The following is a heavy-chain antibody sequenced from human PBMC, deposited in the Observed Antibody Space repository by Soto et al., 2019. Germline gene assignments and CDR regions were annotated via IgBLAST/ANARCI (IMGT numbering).Heavy chain of an antibody. J-gene: IGHJ2*01. D-gene: IGHD2-8*02. CDR1: GCIFSSYA. CDR2: IWYDGSNT. Sequence: GGALRLSCAASGCIFSSYAMHGVRQAPGKRQEWVGFIWYDGSNTFYAESVKGRFTISRDNSKNTVYLQINALRAKDTAVYFFLKGFGNHLDLHAYWRQGSSDL. V-gene: IGHV3-30*02. CDR3: LKGFGNHLDLHAYWRQGSSDL.